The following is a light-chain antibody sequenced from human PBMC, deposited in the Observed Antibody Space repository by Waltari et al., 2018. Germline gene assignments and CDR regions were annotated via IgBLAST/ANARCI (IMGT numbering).Light chain of an antibody. J-gene: IGLJ3*02. CDR3: SSYTRRSYWV. Sequence: SPGQSITISCTGTSSDVGFYDFVSWFQQHPGKAPKVMIYKVNNRPSGVSNRFSGSKSANTASLTISGLQAEDEADYYCSSYTRRSYWVFGGGTQLTVL. V-gene: IGLV2-14*01. CDR1: SSDVGFYDF. CDR2: KVN.